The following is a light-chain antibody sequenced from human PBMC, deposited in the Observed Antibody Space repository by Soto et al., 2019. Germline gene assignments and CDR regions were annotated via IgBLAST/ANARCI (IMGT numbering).Light chain of an antibody. Sequence: QSVLTQPVSVSGSPGQSITISCTGTSSDIGVYNYVSWYQQHPCKAPKLVICEVSNRPSGVSSRFSGSKSGNTASLTISGLRAEDEADYYCTSFTTTNIWVFGGGTKLTVL. CDR2: EVS. CDR1: SSDIGVYNY. J-gene: IGLJ3*02. CDR3: TSFTTTNIWV. V-gene: IGLV2-14*01.